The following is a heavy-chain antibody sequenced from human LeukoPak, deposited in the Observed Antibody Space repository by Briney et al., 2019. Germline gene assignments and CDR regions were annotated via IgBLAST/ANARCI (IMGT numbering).Heavy chain of an antibody. V-gene: IGHV3-33*01. Sequence: PGGSLRLSCAASGFTFSRFGMHWVRQAPGKGLEWVAVIWYDGGNKYYADSAKGRFTISRDNSKNTLYLEMNSLRAEDTAVYYCARDYYYDSSGYWDYYFDYWGQGTLVSVPS. D-gene: IGHD3-22*01. J-gene: IGHJ4*02. CDR1: GFTFSRFG. CDR2: IWYDGGNK. CDR3: ARDYYYDSSGYWDYYFDY.